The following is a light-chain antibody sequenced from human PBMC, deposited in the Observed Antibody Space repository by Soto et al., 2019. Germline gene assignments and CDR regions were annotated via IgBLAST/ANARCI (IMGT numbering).Light chain of an antibody. CDR1: QSIRNF. Sequence: EIVLTQSPGTLSLSPGERATLSCRASQSIRNFLAWYQQKPGQAPRLLIYGASTRATGISARFSGSGSGTEFTLTVNSLQSEDIAVYYCQQYHNWPVTFGGGTKVDIK. V-gene: IGKV3-15*01. J-gene: IGKJ4*01. CDR2: GAS. CDR3: QQYHNWPVT.